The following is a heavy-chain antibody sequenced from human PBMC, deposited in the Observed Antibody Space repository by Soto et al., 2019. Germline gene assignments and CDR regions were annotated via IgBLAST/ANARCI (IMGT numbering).Heavy chain of an antibody. D-gene: IGHD3-22*01. Sequence: GGSLRLSCAASGFTFSSYGMHWVRQAPGKGLEWVAVIWYDGSNKYYADSVKGRFTISRDNSKNTLYLQMNSLRAEDTAVYYCARDTAPFRSSGYYEDYWGQGTLVTVSS. CDR1: GFTFSSYG. J-gene: IGHJ4*02. CDR3: ARDTAPFRSSGYYEDY. V-gene: IGHV3-33*01. CDR2: IWYDGSNK.